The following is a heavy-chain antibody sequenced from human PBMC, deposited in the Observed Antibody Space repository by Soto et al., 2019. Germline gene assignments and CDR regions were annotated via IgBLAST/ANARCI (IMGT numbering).Heavy chain of an antibody. CDR2: MNPSNGNT. CDR3: ARGGAVAGMDFSDS. Sequence: QVQLVQSGAEVKKPGASVKVSCKASGYTFTSYDINWVRQAPGQGLEWLGWMNPSNGNTGYAQRFQGRVTMTRDASISTAYMERSSLRFDDTAVYFCARGGAVAGMDFSDSWGQGTLVIVSS. V-gene: IGHV1-8*01. J-gene: IGHJ4*02. CDR1: GYTFTSYD. D-gene: IGHD6-19*01.